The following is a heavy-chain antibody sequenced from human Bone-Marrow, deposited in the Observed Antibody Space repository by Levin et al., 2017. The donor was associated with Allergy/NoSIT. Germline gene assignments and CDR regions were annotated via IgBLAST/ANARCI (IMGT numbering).Heavy chain of an antibody. D-gene: IGHD2-2*01. J-gene: IGHJ4*02. Sequence: LSLTCVASGFTFSGFTMSWVRQAPGKGMEWVSSISDSGDSTYYVDSVKGRFTISRDNSKNTLYLQMNSLRADDTALYYCTKRRSEPSDPAHFNSWGRGTPVIVSS. CDR3: TKRRSEPSDPAHFNS. CDR2: ISDSGDST. CDR1: GFTFSGFT. V-gene: IGHV3-23*01.